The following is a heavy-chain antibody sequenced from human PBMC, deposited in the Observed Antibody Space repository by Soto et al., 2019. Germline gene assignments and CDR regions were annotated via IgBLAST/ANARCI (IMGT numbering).Heavy chain of an antibody. CDR3: AADHHGSGSSVP. CDR1: GFTFTSSA. D-gene: IGHD3-10*01. V-gene: IGHV1-58*02. Sequence: AASVKVSCKASGFTFTSSAMQWVRQARGQRLEWIGWIVVGSGNTNYAQKFQERVTITRDMSTSTAYMELSSLRSEDTAVYYCAADHHGSGSSVPWGQGTLVTVSS. CDR2: IVVGSGNT. J-gene: IGHJ5*02.